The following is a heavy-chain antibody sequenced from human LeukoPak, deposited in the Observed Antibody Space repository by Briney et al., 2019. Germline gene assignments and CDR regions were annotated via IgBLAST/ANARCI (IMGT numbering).Heavy chain of an antibody. J-gene: IGHJ6*02. V-gene: IGHV3-21*01. D-gene: IGHD3-10*01. CDR1: GFTFSSYS. CDR3: ARDQGSGTRGYYYGMDV. Sequence: GGSLRLSCAASGFTFSSYSMNWVRQAPGKGLEWVSSISSSSSYIYYADSVKDRFTISRDNAKNSLYLQMNSLRAEDTAVYYCARDQGSGTRGYYYGMDVWGQGTTVTVSS. CDR2: ISSSSSYI.